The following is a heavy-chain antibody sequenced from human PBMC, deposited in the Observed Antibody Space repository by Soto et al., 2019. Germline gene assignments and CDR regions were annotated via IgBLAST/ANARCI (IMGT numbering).Heavy chain of an antibody. CDR2: IKEDGSEQ. Sequence: EVQLVESGGGLVQPGGSLRLSCAASGFNFRRYWMSWVRQAPGKGLEWVANIKEDGSEQYYVDSVKGRFTTFRDNAKKSLSLQMNSLRAEDTAIYYCARDPTASYGDSLLFDYWGQGTLVIVSS. V-gene: IGHV3-7*01. CDR1: GFNFRRYW. CDR3: ARDPTASYGDSLLFDY. J-gene: IGHJ4*02. D-gene: IGHD4-17*01.